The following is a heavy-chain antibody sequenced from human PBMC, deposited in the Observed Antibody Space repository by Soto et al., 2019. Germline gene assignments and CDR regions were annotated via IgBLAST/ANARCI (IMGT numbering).Heavy chain of an antibody. CDR2: IRSKGHNYAT. D-gene: IGHD3-16*01. Sequence: GGSLRLSCAASGFAFSGSAMYWVRQASGKGPEWVGRIRSKGHNYATEYAASVKGRFTISRDDSRNTAYLQMNSLQTEDTAVYYCTRDLFSYDYSGILWFDPWGQGTLVTVSS. J-gene: IGHJ5*02. CDR3: TRDLFSYDYSGILWFDP. CDR1: GFAFSGSA. V-gene: IGHV3-73*01.